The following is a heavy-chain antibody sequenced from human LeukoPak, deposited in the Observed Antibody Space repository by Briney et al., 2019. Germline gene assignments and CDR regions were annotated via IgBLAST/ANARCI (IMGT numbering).Heavy chain of an antibody. J-gene: IGHJ6*03. V-gene: IGHV3-48*01. CDR1: GFTFSSYS. CDR3: ARNDFWSGYYMDV. D-gene: IGHD3-3*01. Sequence: GGSLRLSCAASGFTFSSYSMNWVRQAPGKGLEWVSYISSSSSSTIYYADSVKGRFTISRDNAKNSLYLQMNSLRAEDTAVYYCARNDFWSGYYMDVWGKGTTVTVSS. CDR2: ISSSSSSTI.